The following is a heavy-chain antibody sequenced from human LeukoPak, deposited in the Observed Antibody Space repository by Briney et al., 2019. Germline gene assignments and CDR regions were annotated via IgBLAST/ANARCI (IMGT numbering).Heavy chain of an antibody. V-gene: IGHV1-2*02. CDR1: GYTFTGYY. CDR3: ARDLAAADPKADY. CDR2: INPNSGGT. D-gene: IGHD6-13*01. Sequence: ASVKVSCKASGYTFTGYYMHWVRQAPGRGLEWMGWINPNSGGTNYAQKFQGRVTMTRDTSISTAYMELSRLRSDDTAVYYCARDLAAADPKADYWGQGTLVTVSS. J-gene: IGHJ4*02.